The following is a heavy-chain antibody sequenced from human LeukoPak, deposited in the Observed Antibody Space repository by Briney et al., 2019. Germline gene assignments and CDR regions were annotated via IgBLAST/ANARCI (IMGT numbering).Heavy chain of an antibody. D-gene: IGHD2-8*01. J-gene: IGHJ3*02. Sequence: SVKVSCKASGGTFSSYAISWVRQAPGQGREWMGGIIPIFGTANYAQKFQGRVTITADESTNTVYMELTSLRSEDTAVYYCARDIVLMVYAKRGYAFDIWGQGTMVTVSS. CDR3: ARDIVLMVYAKRGYAFDI. CDR2: IIPIFGTA. V-gene: IGHV1-69*13. CDR1: GGTFSSYA.